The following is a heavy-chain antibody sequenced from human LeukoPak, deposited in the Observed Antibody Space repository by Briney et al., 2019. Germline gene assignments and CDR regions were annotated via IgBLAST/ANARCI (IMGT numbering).Heavy chain of an antibody. CDR2: INHSGST. CDR1: GGSFSGYY. V-gene: IGHV4-34*01. J-gene: IGHJ3*02. Sequence: ETLSLTCAVYGGSFSGYYWSWIRQPPGKGLEWIGEINHSGSTNYNPSLKSRVTISVDTSKNQFSLKLSSVTAADTAVYYCARTPVITMIDKAFDIWGQGTMVTVSS. D-gene: IGHD3-22*01. CDR3: ARTPVITMIDKAFDI.